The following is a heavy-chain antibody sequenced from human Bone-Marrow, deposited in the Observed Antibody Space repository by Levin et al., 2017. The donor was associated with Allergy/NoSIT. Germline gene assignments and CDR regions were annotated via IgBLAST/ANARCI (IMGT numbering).Heavy chain of an antibody. CDR3: ARVAMVILPAAHSSDL. D-gene: IGHD2-2*01. Sequence: GESLKISCAASGFTVSSNYMTWVRQAPGKGLQWVSVIYSSGSTYYADSVKGRFTISRDNAKNTLYLQMNGLTAEDTAIYYCARVAMVILPAAHSSDLWGPGPLGTVAS. CDR2: IYSSGST. CDR1: GFTVSSNY. J-gene: IGHJ3*01. V-gene: IGHV3-53*01.